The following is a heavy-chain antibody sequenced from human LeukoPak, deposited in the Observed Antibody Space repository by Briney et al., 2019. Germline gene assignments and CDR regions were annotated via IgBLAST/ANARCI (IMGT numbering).Heavy chain of an antibody. V-gene: IGHV3-9*01. Sequence: PGGSLRLSCAASGFTFDDYAMHWVRQAPGKGLEWVSGITWNTGTIGYADSVKGRFTISRDSARDSLYLQMNSLRTEDTALYYCAKGRGWYSPDYWGQGTLVTVSS. CDR1: GFTFDDYA. CDR2: ITWNTGTI. CDR3: AKGRGWYSPDY. J-gene: IGHJ4*02. D-gene: IGHD6-19*01.